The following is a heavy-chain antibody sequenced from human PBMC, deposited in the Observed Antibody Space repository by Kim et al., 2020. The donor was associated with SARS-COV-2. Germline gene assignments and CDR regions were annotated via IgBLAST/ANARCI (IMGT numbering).Heavy chain of an antibody. J-gene: IGHJ6*03. Sequence: SETLSLTCAVYGGSFSGYYWSWIRQPPGKGLEWIGEINHSGSTNYNPSLKSRVTISVDTSKNQFSLKLSSVTAADTAVYYCARGAPYCGGDCYSGRWGNYYYYYMDVWGKGTTVTVSS. D-gene: IGHD2-21*01. CDR2: INHSGST. CDR1: GGSFSGYY. CDR3: ARGAPYCGGDCYSGRWGNYYYYYMDV. V-gene: IGHV4-34*01.